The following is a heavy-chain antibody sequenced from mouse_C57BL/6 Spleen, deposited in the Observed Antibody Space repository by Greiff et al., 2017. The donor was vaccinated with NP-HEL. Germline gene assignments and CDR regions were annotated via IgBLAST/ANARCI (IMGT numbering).Heavy chain of an antibody. CDR2: IYPRSGNT. V-gene: IGHV1-81*01. D-gene: IGHD2-4*01. J-gene: IGHJ3*01. CDR3: ARDDYDGRMAY. Sequence: VKLQQSGAELARPGASVKLSCKASGYTFTSYGISWVKQITGQGLEWIGEIYPRSGNTYYNEKFKGKATLTADKSSSTAYMELRSLTSEDSAVYFCARDDYDGRMAYWGQGTLVTVSA. CDR1: GYTFTSYG.